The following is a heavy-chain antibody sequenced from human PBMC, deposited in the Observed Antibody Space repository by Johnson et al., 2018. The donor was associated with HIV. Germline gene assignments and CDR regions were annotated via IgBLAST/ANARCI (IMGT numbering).Heavy chain of an antibody. CDR2: ISADGSNK. Sequence: QVQLVESGGGLVKPGGSLRLSCAASGFTFSDFYMSWIRQAPGKGLEWVAVISADGSNKYYADSVKGRFTISRDNSKNTLHLQMNSLRAEDTAVYYCAKQLYDLNYDFWSGYPIWGQGTMVTVSS. CDR3: AKQLYDLNYDFWSGYPI. V-gene: IGHV3-30*18. J-gene: IGHJ3*02. D-gene: IGHD3-3*01. CDR1: GFTFSDFY.